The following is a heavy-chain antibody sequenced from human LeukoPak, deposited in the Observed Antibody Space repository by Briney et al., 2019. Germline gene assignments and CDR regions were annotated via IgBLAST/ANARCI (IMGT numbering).Heavy chain of an antibody. CDR2: ISAYNGNT. V-gene: IGHV1-18*01. J-gene: IGHJ4*02. Sequence: AAVKVSCKASGYTFTSYGISWVRQAPGQGLEWMGWISAYNGNTNYAQKLQGRVTMTTDTSTSTAYMELRSLRSDDTAVYYCARTSVVATKNDYWGQGTLVTVSS. CDR1: GYTFTSYG. CDR3: ARTSVVATKNDY. D-gene: IGHD5-12*01.